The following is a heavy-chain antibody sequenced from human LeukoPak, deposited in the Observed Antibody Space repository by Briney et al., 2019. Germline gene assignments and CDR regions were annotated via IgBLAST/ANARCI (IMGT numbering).Heavy chain of an antibody. J-gene: IGHJ4*02. Sequence: PSETLPLTCTVSGGSISSGGYYWSWIRQHPGKGLEWIGHIYYSGSTYYNPSLKSRVTISVDTSKNQFSLKLSSATAADTAVYYCAVGYYGSGTPFDYWGQGTLVTVSS. V-gene: IGHV4-31*03. CDR1: GGSISSGGYY. D-gene: IGHD3-10*01. CDR3: AVGYYGSGTPFDY. CDR2: IYYSGST.